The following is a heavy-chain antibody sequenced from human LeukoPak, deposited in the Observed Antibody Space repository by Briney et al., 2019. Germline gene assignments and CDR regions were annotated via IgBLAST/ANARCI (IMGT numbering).Heavy chain of an antibody. V-gene: IGHV1-2*02. CDR2: INPNSGGT. D-gene: IGHD4-17*01. Sequence: ASVKVSCKASGYTFNGYYMHWVRQAPGQGLEWMGWINPNSGGTHYAQKFQGRVTVTRDTSISTTYMDLSRLKSDDTAIYYCARKGEIYGDYDYWGQGTLVTVSS. CDR1: GYTFNGYY. CDR3: ARKGEIYGDYDY. J-gene: IGHJ4*02.